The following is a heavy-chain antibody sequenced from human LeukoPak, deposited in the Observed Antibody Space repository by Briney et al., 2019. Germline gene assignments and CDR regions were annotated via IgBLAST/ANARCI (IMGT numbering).Heavy chain of an antibody. V-gene: IGHV1-18*01. CDR2: ISAYNGNT. Sequence: ASVKVSCKASGYTFTSYGSSWVRQAPGQELEWMGWISAYNGNTNYAQKLQGRVTMTTDTSTSTAYMELRSLRSDDTAVYYCARDDRRLWFGELFSDYWGQGTLVTVSS. D-gene: IGHD3-10*01. CDR3: ARDDRRLWFGELFSDY. J-gene: IGHJ4*02. CDR1: GYTFTSYG.